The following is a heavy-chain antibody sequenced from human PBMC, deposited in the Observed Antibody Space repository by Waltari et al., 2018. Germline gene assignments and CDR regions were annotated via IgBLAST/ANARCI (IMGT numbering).Heavy chain of an antibody. V-gene: IGHV3-30*02. CDR3: AKDGSFVVVPEAMFDYYMDV. CDR2: IRYDGSNA. D-gene: IGHD2-2*01. J-gene: IGHJ6*03. CDR1: GFPFRSYG. Sequence: QMQLVESGGGVVQPGGYLRLTCAASGFPFRSYGMHWVRQAPGKGLEGVAFIRYDGSNAYYADSVKGRFTISRDNSKNTLSLHMNSLRPEDTAVYYCAKDGSFVVVPEAMFDYYMDVWGKGTTVSVSS.